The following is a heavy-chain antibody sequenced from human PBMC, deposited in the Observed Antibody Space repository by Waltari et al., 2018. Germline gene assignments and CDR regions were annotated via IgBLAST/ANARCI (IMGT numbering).Heavy chain of an antibody. Sequence: QVQLQESGPSLLKPSETLSLICTVSGGSISGFYWSWVRQPPGKGLDWIGYIFYPGCPNFNPSPRRRVTMSVEMSKNQFSLKLGSVVAADTAFYYCARGGGGDWEWFDPWGQGTLVTVSS. V-gene: IGHV4-59*01. D-gene: IGHD2-21*02. CDR2: IFYPGCP. CDR3: ARGGGGDWEWFDP. J-gene: IGHJ5*02. CDR1: GGSISGFY.